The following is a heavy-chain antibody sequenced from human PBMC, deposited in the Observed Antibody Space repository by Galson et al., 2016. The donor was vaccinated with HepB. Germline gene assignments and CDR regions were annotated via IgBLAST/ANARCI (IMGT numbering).Heavy chain of an antibody. Sequence: SVKVSCKASGYNFLSNPISWVRQAPGQGFEWMGYINTHSGDRVYTTYPESLQGRITITTDTSTSTVYMELRSLRSDDTAVYFCARAGYCSDIGCYSGGLDVWGQGTPVTVSS. V-gene: IGHV1-18*01. CDR3: ARAGYCSDIGCYSGGLDV. CDR2: INTHSGDRVYT. CDR1: GYNFLSNP. J-gene: IGHJ6*02. D-gene: IGHD2-15*01.